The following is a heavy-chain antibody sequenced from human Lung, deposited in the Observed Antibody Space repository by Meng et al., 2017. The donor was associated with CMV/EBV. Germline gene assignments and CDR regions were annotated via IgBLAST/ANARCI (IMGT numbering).Heavy chain of an antibody. V-gene: IGHV3-7*03. J-gene: IGHJ4*02. CDR1: GFTFSSYW. CDR2: IKQDGSEK. D-gene: IGHD3-10*01. CDR3: ARDRWYYGSGNYYPFDF. Sequence: SCAVSGFTFSSYWMSWVRQAPGKGLEWVANIKQDGSEKYYVDSVKGRFTISRDNAKNSLYLQMNSLRAEDTAVYYCARDRWYYGSGNYYPFDFWXQGTLVTVSS.